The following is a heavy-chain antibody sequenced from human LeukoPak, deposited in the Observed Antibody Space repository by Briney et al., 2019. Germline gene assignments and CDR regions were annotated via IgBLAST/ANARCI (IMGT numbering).Heavy chain of an antibody. V-gene: IGHV4-59*01. CDR2: FYYTGIT. D-gene: IGHD6-19*01. Sequence: PSETLSLTCTVSGGSISTYYWSWIRQPPGKGLEWIGYFYYTGITNYNPSLKSRVTISVDTSKTQFSLKLSSVTAADTAVYYCARARIALAGGAFDIWGPGTMVTISS. J-gene: IGHJ3*02. CDR1: GGSISTYY. CDR3: ARARIALAGGAFDI.